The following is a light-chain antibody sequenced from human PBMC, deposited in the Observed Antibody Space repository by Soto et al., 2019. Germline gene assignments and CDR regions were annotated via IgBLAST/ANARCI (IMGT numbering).Light chain of an antibody. CDR3: SSYTSSSTPVV. V-gene: IGLV2-14*01. Sequence: QSALTQPASVSGSPGQSITISCTGTSSDVGGYNYVSWYQQHPGKATKLMIYDVSNRPSGVSNRFSCSKSGNTASLTISGLQAEDEADYYCSSYTSSSTPVVFGGGTKLTVL. J-gene: IGLJ2*01. CDR2: DVS. CDR1: SSDVGGYNY.